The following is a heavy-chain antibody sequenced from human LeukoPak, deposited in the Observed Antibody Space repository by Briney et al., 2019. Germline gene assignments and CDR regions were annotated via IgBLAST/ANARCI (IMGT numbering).Heavy chain of an antibody. V-gene: IGHV3-13*01. Sequence: GGSLRLSCAASGFTFSSYDMHWVRQATGKGLEWVSAIGTAGDTYYPGSVKGRFTISRENAKNSLYLQMNSLRAGDTAVYYCARDGYFDWFAPTATFDYWGQGTLVTVSS. CDR3: ARDGYFDWFAPTATFDY. D-gene: IGHD3-9*01. CDR2: IGTAGDT. J-gene: IGHJ4*02. CDR1: GFTFSSYD.